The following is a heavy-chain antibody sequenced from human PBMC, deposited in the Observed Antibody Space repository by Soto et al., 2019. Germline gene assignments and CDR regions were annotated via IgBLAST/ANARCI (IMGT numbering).Heavy chain of an antibody. Sequence: QVQLQESGPGLVKPSETLSLTCTVSGGSISSYYWSWIRQPPGKGLEWIGYIYYSGSTNYNPSLKRRVTLSVDTSKKQFSLKLSSVTAADTAVYYWARGPVSTFDYWGQGTLVTVSS. D-gene: IGHD1-20*01. V-gene: IGHV4-59*08. J-gene: IGHJ4*02. CDR2: IYYSGST. CDR3: ARGPVSTFDY. CDR1: GGSISSYY.